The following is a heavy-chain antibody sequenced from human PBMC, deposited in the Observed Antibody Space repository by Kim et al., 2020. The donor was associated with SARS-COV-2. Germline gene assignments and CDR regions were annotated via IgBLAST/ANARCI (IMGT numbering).Heavy chain of an antibody. Sequence: GGSLRLSCAASGFTFGDYAMHWVRQAPGKGLEWVSGISWNSDSIRYADSMKGRFTISRDNAKNSLYLQMNSLRGEDTALYYCAKDKYSSSSGQGDFWGQGTLVTVSS. V-gene: IGHV3-9*01. CDR2: ISWNSDSI. CDR3: AKDKYSSSSGQGDF. CDR1: GFTFGDYA. J-gene: IGHJ4*02. D-gene: IGHD6-6*01.